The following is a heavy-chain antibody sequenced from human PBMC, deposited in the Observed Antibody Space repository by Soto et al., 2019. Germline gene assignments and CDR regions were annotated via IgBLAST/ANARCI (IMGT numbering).Heavy chain of an antibody. CDR2: ISYSVAT. CDR3: ARGSVGSGWKFDY. Sequence: LSLTCTVSGDSIRSYFWSWIRQPPGKGLEWIGYISYSVATNYNPSLKSRVTISVDTSKNQFSLKLNSVTAADTAVYYCARGSVGSGWKFDYWGQGTLVTVS. J-gene: IGHJ4*02. D-gene: IGHD3-22*01. CDR1: GDSIRSYF. V-gene: IGHV4-59*13.